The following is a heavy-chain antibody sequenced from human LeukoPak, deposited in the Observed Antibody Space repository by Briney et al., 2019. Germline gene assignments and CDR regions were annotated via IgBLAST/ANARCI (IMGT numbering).Heavy chain of an antibody. CDR1: GGTFSSYA. J-gene: IGHJ4*02. CDR2: IIPIFGTA. Sequence: SVKVSCKASGGTFSSYAISWVRQAPGQGREWMGRIIPIFGTANYAQKFQGRVTITTDESTSTAYMELSSLRYEDTAVYYCARDSPVDYYYDSSGYYNHFDYWGQGTLVTVSS. CDR3: ARDSPVDYYYDSSGYYNHFDY. D-gene: IGHD3-22*01. V-gene: IGHV1-69*05.